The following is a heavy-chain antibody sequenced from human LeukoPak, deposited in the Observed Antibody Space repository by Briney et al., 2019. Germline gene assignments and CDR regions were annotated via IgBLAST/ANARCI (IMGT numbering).Heavy chain of an antibody. CDR3: TGEAVAGTPLLLSLLA. D-gene: IGHD6-19*01. Sequence: GGSLRLSCTASGFTFGDYAMSWFRQAPGKGLEWVGFIRSKAYGGTTEYAASVKGRFTISRDDSKSIAYLQMNSLKTEDTAVYYCTGEAVAGTPLLLSLLAWGQGTLVTVSS. CDR1: GFTFGDYA. J-gene: IGHJ5*02. CDR2: IRSKAYGGTT. V-gene: IGHV3-49*03.